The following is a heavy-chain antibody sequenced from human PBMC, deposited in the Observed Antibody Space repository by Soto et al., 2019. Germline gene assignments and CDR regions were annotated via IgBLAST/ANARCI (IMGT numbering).Heavy chain of an antibody. CDR2: IYYSGST. CDR3: ARQKEWLRLALDY. V-gene: IGHV4-39*01. CDR1: GGSISSSSYY. Sequence: QLQLQESGPGLVKPSETLSLTCTVSGGSISSSSYYWGWIRQPPGKGLEWIGTIYYSGSTYYSPSLKSRVTISVDTSKNQFSLKLSSVTAADTAVYYCARQKEWLRLALDYWGQGTLVTVSS. J-gene: IGHJ4*02. D-gene: IGHD5-12*01.